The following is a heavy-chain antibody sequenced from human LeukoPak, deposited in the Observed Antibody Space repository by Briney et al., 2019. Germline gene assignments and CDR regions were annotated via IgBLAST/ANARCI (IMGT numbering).Heavy chain of an antibody. Sequence: SETLSLTCTVSGASLSSSDYYWGYIRQPPGKGLEWIGSIYSTGITYFNPSLKSRLTMSADTSKNQFSSKLSSVTAADTAIYYCARGSAGFDSWGQGTLFTVSS. CDR1: GASLSSSDYY. CDR3: ARGSAGFDS. CDR2: IYSTGIT. V-gene: IGHV4-39*07. J-gene: IGHJ4*02.